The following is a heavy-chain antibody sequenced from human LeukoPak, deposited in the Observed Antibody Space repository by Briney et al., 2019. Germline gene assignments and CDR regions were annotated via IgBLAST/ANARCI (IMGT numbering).Heavy chain of an antibody. V-gene: IGHV4-34*01. CDR3: ARAAGRESY. D-gene: IGHD3-10*01. CDR1: GGSFSGYY. CDR2: INHSGST. Sequence: SETLSLTCAVYGGSFSGYYWSWIRQPPGKGLEWIGEINHSGSTNYNPSLKSRVTISVDTSKNQFSLKLSSVTAADAAVYYCARAAGRESYWGQGTLVTVSS. J-gene: IGHJ4*02.